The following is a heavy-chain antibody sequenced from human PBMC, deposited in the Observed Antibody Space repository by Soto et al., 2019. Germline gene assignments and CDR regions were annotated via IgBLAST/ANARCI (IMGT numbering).Heavy chain of an antibody. CDR1: RFTFSSYE. CDR2: VSLTGDRT. Sequence: PGGSLRLSCVASRFTFSSYEMSWVRQAAGKGLEWVSRVSLTGDRTNYAGSVKGRFTVSRDNFKNTLYLEMDSLRPEDTAIYYCAREGGYCTPTRCAIDSWGRGTLVTVSS. CDR3: AREGGYCTPTRCAIDS. J-gene: IGHJ4*02. V-gene: IGHV3-23*01. D-gene: IGHD2-8*01.